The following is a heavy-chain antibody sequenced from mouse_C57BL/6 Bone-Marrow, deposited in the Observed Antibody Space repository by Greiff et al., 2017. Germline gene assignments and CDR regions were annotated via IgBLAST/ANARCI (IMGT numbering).Heavy chain of an antibody. CDR2: ISSGGDYI. CDR1: GFTFSSYA. CDR3: TREPLSGTWFAY. Sequence: EVMLVESGEGLVKPGGSLKLSCAASGFTFSSYAMSWVRQTPEKRLEWVAYISSGGDYIYYADTVKGRFTISSDNARNTLYLQMSSLKSDDTAMYYCTREPLSGTWFAYWGQGTLVTVSA. J-gene: IGHJ3*01. V-gene: IGHV5-9-1*02. D-gene: IGHD4-1*01.